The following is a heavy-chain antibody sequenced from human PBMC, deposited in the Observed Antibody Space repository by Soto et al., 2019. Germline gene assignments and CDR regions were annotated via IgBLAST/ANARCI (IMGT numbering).Heavy chain of an antibody. CDR1: GFTFSNAW. D-gene: IGHD3-22*01. CDR2: IKSKTDGGTT. CDR3: TTERDYYDSSGFYYFDY. J-gene: IGHJ4*02. Sequence: KSGGSLRLSCAASGFTFSNAWMSWVRQAPGKGLEWVGRIKSKTDGGTTDYAAPVKGRFTISRDDSKNTLYLQMNSLKTEDTAVYYCTTERDYYDSSGFYYFDYWGQGTLVTVSS. V-gene: IGHV3-15*01.